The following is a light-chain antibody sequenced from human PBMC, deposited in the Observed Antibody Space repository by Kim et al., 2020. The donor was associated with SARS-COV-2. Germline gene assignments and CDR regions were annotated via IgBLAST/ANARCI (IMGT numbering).Light chain of an antibody. Sequence: VSPGQTASITCSGDKLGDNYAAWYQQKPGQSPVVVIFRDSRRPSGIPERFSGSNSGNTATLTISGTQAMDEADYYCQAWDSSIYVFGTGTKVTVL. CDR3: QAWDSSIYV. CDR2: RDS. V-gene: IGLV3-1*01. CDR1: KLGDNY. J-gene: IGLJ1*01.